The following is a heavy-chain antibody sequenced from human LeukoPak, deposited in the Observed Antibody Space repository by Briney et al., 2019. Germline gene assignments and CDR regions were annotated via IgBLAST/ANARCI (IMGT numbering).Heavy chain of an antibody. Sequence: PGGSLRLSCAASGFTFSNYNMNWVRQAPGKGLEWVSSITTTSTYIYYADSVKGRFTTSRDNAKNSLYLQMNSLRAEDTAVYYCSGSGWTTDAFDIWGQGTMVTVSS. CDR1: GFTFSNYN. V-gene: IGHV3-21*01. J-gene: IGHJ3*02. CDR2: ITTTSTYI. D-gene: IGHD6-19*01. CDR3: SGSGWTTDAFDI.